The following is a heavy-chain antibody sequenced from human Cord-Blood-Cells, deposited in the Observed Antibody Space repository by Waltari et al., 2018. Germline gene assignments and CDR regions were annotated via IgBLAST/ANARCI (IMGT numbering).Heavy chain of an antibody. CDR2: IWYDGSNK. V-gene: IGHV3-33*01. CDR1: GFTFSSYG. D-gene: IGHD6-13*01. J-gene: IGHJ4*02. CDR3: AREAGAYYFDY. Sequence: QVQLVESGGGVVQPGRSLSLSCAASGFTFSSYGLHWVRQAPGKGLEWVAVIWYDGSNKYYADSVKGRFTISRDNSKNTLYLQMNSLRAEDTAVYYCAREAGAYYFDYWGQGTLVTVSS.